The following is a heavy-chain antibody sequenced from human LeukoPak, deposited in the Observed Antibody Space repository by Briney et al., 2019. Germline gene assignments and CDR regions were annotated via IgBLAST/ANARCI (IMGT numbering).Heavy chain of an antibody. Sequence: GGSLRLSCAASGFRFSDYWMSWVRQAPGKGLEWVANIKEDGSEKNYVDSVKGRFTISRDNAKNSLSLQMVSLRAEDTAVYYCARNKRADIWGQGTMVAVSS. CDR1: GFRFSDYW. D-gene: IGHD1/OR15-1a*01. CDR2: IKEDGSEK. V-gene: IGHV3-7*01. CDR3: ARNKRADI. J-gene: IGHJ3*02.